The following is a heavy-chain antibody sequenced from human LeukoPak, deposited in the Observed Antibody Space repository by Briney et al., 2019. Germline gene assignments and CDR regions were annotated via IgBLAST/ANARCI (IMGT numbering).Heavy chain of an antibody. V-gene: IGHV3-7*01. J-gene: IGHJ4*02. CDR1: GFTFNTYW. Sequence: GGSLRLSCAASGFTFNTYWMNWVRQAPGKGLEWVANINQDGSERYYVDSVKGRFTISRDNAENSLYLQMNSRRADDTAVYYCSSLDYWWEETLITASS. CDR2: INQDGSER. CDR3: SSLDY.